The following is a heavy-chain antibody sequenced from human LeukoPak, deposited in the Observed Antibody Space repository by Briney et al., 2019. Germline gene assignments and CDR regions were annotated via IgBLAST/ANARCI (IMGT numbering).Heavy chain of an antibody. CDR2: IYTSGST. CDR3: ARVGWGSAPYFDY. Sequence: KTSETLTLTCTVSGGSISSGSYYWSWIRQPAGKGLESIGRIYTSGSTNYNPSLKSRVTISVDTYKNQFSLKLSSVTAADTAVYYCARVGWGSAPYFDYWGQGTLVTVSS. CDR1: GGSISSGSYY. V-gene: IGHV4-61*02. J-gene: IGHJ4*02. D-gene: IGHD3-16*01.